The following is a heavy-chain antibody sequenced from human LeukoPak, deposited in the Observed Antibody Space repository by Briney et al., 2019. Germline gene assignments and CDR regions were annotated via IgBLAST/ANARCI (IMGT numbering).Heavy chain of an antibody. Sequence: PSETPSLTCTVSGASISSYYWSWIRQPAGKGLEWIGRIDGSGNTNYNPSLKSRISVSVDTSKNQVSLKLSCVTAADTAVYYCARDGGSGWFDYWGQGTLVTVSS. J-gene: IGHJ4*02. D-gene: IGHD6-19*01. V-gene: IGHV4-4*07. CDR3: ARDGGSGWFDY. CDR1: GASISSYY. CDR2: IDGSGNT.